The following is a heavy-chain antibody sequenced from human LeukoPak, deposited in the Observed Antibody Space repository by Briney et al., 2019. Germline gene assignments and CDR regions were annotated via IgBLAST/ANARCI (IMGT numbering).Heavy chain of an antibody. CDR3: AKDHNSSGWWDYYYYYGMDV. CDR1: GFTFSSYA. V-gene: IGHV3-23*01. CDR2: ISGSGGST. J-gene: IGHJ6*02. D-gene: IGHD6-19*01. Sequence: PGGSLRLSCAASGFTFSSYAMSWVRQAPGKGLEWVSAISGSGGSTYYADSVKGRFTISRDNSKNTLYLQMNSLRAEDTAVYYCAKDHNSSGWWDYYYYYGMDVWGQGTTVTVSS.